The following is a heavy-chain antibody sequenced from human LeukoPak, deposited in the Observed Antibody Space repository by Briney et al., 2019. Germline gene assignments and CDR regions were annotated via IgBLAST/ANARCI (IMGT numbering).Heavy chain of an antibody. CDR3: ARDGYYDILTGPGYFDL. D-gene: IGHD3-9*01. J-gene: IGHJ2*01. V-gene: IGHV1-69*04. CDR1: GGTFSSYA. CDR2: IIPILGIA. Sequence: SVKVSCKASGGTFSSYAISWVRQAPGQGLEWMGRIIPILGIANYAQKFQGRVTITADKSTSTAYMELSSLRSEDTAMYYCARDGYYDILTGPGYFDLWGRSTLVTVSS.